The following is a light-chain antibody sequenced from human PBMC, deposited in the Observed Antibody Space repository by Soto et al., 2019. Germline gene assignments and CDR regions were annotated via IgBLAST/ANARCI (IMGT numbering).Light chain of an antibody. V-gene: IGKV1-5*03. J-gene: IGKJ1*01. CDR1: QSVSSW. CDR3: QQYNSYTWT. CDR2: MAS. Sequence: DIQMTQSPSTLSASVGDSVTITCLASQSVSSWLAWYQQKPGKATNLLIYMASRLESGVPSRFRGSGSGTEFTLTISSLQPDDFATYYLQQYNSYTWTVGQGTKVEIK.